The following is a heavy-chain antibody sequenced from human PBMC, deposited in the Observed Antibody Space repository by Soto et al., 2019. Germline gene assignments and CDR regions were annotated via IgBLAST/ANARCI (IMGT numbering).Heavy chain of an antibody. CDR3: ARGGQRYCVSTSCYVY. CDR1: GDTFRSHT. Sequence: QVQLVQSGAEVKKPGSSVKVYCKVSGDTFRSHTITWLRQAPGQGPEWMGGIIPLFGIPNYAQEFQGRVTITADESTSTAYMELSSLRSEDTAVYYCARGGQRYCVSTSCYVYWGQGTLVTVSS. D-gene: IGHD2-2*01. V-gene: IGHV1-69*12. J-gene: IGHJ4*02. CDR2: IIPLFGIP.